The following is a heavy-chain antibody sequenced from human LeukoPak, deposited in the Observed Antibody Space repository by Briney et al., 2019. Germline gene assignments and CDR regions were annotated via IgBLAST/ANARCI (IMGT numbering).Heavy chain of an antibody. Sequence: SETLSLTCAVSGYSISSGYYWGWIRQPPGMGLEWIGSIYHSGSTYYNPSLKSRVTISVDTSKNQFSLKLSSVTAADTAVYYCARVVPAATYPPLGAFYIWGQGTMVAVSS. V-gene: IGHV4-38-2*01. CDR3: ARVVPAATYPPLGAFYI. J-gene: IGHJ3*02. D-gene: IGHD2-2*01. CDR1: GYSISSGYY. CDR2: IYHSGST.